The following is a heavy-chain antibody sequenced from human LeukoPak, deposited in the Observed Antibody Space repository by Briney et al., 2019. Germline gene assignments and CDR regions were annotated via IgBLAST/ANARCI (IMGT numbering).Heavy chain of an antibody. CDR1: GFTFNTYG. J-gene: IGHJ3*02. Sequence: PGGSLRLSCAASGFTFNTYGMSWVRQAPGKGLEWVSSISGSSSYIYYADSVKGRFTISRDNAKNSLYLQMNSLRAEDTAVYYCARDLLGIALHAFDIWGQGTMVTVSS. CDR3: ARDLLGIALHAFDI. D-gene: IGHD3-16*01. CDR2: ISGSSSYI. V-gene: IGHV3-21*01.